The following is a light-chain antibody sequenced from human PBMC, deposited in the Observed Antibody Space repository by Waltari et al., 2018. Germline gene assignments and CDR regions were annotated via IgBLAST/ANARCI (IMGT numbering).Light chain of an antibody. CDR2: EVT. J-gene: IGLJ3*02. V-gene: IGLV2-8*01. CDR3: CSYAGNNNLV. Sequence: QSALTQPPSASGSLGQSVTISCTRSISDIGAYHFVSWYQQHPDKAPKLMIFEVTKRPSGVPDRFSGSKSGNTASLTVSGLQADDEADYYCCSYAGNNNLVFGGGTKLTVL. CDR1: ISDIGAYHF.